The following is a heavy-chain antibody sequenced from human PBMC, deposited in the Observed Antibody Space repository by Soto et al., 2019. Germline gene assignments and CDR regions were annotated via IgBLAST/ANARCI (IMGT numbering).Heavy chain of an antibody. D-gene: IGHD4-4*01. Sequence: GESLKISCKGSGYSFTNYWITWVRQMPGKGLEWMGRIDPSDSYTNYSPSFQGHVTISADKSISTAYLQWSSLKASDTAMYYCARHDTITTPFDYWGQGTLVTVSS. V-gene: IGHV5-10-1*01. J-gene: IGHJ4*02. CDR3: ARHDTITTPFDY. CDR1: GYSFTNYW. CDR2: IDPSDSYT.